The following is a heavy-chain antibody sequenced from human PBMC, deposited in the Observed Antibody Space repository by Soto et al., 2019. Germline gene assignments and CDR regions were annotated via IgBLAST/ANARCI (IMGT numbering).Heavy chain of an antibody. CDR2: INPGNCNT. CDR3: AKVKRKYSSGWLFDY. D-gene: IGHD6-19*01. V-gene: IGHV1-3*01. Sequence: ASVKVSCKASGYTFTSYAIHWVCQAPGQRLEWMGWINPGNCNTRYSQKFQGRVTISRDTSASTAYMEMYSLRAEDTAFYYCAKVKRKYSSGWLFDYWGQGTLVTVSS. CDR1: GYTFTSYA. J-gene: IGHJ4*02.